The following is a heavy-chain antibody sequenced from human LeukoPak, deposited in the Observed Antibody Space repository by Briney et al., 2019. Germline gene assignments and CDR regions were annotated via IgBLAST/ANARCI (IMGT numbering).Heavy chain of an antibody. D-gene: IGHD3-10*01. J-gene: IGHJ4*02. CDR3: ARRSGGIMTSFDY. V-gene: IGHV1-2*02. CDR1: GYAFTGYY. CDR2: INPNSGGT. Sequence: SSVKLSCKGSGYAFTGYYMHWVRQAHGQGLEWMGWINPNSGGTNYAQKFQGRVTMTRDTSISTAYMELSRLRSDGTAVYYCARRSGGIMTSFDYWGQGTLVTVSS.